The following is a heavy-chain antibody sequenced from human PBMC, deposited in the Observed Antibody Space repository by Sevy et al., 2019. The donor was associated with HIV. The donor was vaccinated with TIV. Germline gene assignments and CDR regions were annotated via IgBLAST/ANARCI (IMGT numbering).Heavy chain of an antibody. CDR3: AGSYFDSSGYSPLFYYGMDV. V-gene: IGHV1-69*13. CDR1: GGTFSNYA. D-gene: IGHD3-22*01. J-gene: IGHJ6*02. CDR2: FIPMFDTA. Sequence: ASVKVSCKASGGTFSNYAISWVRQAPGQGLEWMGGFIPMFDTANYAQKFQGKVTLTADGSTTTAYMGLSSLGFDDTAVYYCAGSYFDSSGYSPLFYYGMDVWGQGTTVTVSS.